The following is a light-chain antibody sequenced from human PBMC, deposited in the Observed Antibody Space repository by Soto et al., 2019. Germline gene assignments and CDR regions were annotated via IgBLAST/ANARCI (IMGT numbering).Light chain of an antibody. V-gene: IGKV1-8*01. J-gene: IGKJ1*01. Sequence: TQFPSSLSASVGDRVTITCRASQGISSYLAWYQQKPGKAPKLLIYAASTLQSGVPSRFSGSGSGTDFTLTISCLQSEDFATYYCQQYYSYPWTFGQGTKV. CDR3: QQYYSYPWT. CDR1: QGISSY. CDR2: AAS.